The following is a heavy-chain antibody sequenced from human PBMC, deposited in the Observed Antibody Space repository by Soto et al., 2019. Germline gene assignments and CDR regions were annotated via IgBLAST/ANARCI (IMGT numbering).Heavy chain of an antibody. J-gene: IGHJ6*03. CDR1: GGSISSYY. CDR3: ARSMRNKYYYGSGSSSNYYYYYMDV. V-gene: IGHV4-59*01. D-gene: IGHD3-10*01. CDR2: IYYSGST. Sequence: SETLSLTCTVSGGSISSYYWSWIRQPPGKGLEWIGYIYYSGSTNYNPSLKSRVTISVDTSKNQFSLKLSSVTAADTAVYYCARSMRNKYYYGSGSSSNYYYYYMDVWGKGTTVTVSS.